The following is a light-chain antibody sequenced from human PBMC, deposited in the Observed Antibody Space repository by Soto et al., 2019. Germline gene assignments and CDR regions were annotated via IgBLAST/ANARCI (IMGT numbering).Light chain of an antibody. V-gene: IGKV1-5*03. CDR2: KAS. Sequence: DIQMTQSPSTLSASVGDRVTITCRASQSISSWLAWYQQKPGKAPKLLIYKASSLEGGVPSRFSGSGSGTEFTPTLSSLQPDDFATYYCQQYNSYRTFGQGTKVDIK. CDR3: QQYNSYRT. J-gene: IGKJ1*01. CDR1: QSISSW.